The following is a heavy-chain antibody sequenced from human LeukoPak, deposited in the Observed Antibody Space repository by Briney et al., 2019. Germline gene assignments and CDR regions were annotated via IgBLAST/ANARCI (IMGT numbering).Heavy chain of an antibody. Sequence: GGSLRPSCAGSGFTFNNSWMHWVRQAPGKGLVWVSRINSDGTRSCADSVKGRFTISRDNAKNTLFLQMNSLRVEDTAVYFCASPRSGDRGGYHDPCDIWGQGTMVTVSS. CDR2: INSDGTR. J-gene: IGHJ3*02. CDR1: GFTFNNSW. D-gene: IGHD3-22*01. CDR3: ASPRSGDRGGYHDPCDI. V-gene: IGHV3-74*01.